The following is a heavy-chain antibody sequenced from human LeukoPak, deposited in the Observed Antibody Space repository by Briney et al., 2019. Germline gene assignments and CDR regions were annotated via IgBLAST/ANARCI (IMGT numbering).Heavy chain of an antibody. CDR1: GFTFSSYD. CDR3: ARVQGLDFRWYFDL. Sequence: GGSLRLSCAASGFTFSSYDMHWVRQAAGKGLEWVSAIGTAGDTYYPGSVKGRFTISRENAKNSLYLQMNSLRAGDTAVYYCARVQGLDFRWYFDLWGRGTLVTVSS. J-gene: IGHJ2*01. CDR2: IGTAGDT. V-gene: IGHV3-13*01.